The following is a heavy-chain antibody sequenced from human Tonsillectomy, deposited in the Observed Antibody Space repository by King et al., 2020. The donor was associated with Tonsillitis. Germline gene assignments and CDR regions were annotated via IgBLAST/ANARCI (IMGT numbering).Heavy chain of an antibody. CDR2: INHSGST. V-gene: IGHV4-34*01. D-gene: IGHD6-13*01. J-gene: IGHJ4*02. CDR1: GGSFSGYY. Sequence: VQLPQWGAGLLKPSETLSLPCAVYGGSFSGYYWSWIRQPPGKGLEWIGEINHSGSTNYNPSLKSRVTISVDTSKNQFSLKLSSVTAADTAVYYCARLGIAEGYWGQGTLVTVSS. CDR3: ARLGIAEGY.